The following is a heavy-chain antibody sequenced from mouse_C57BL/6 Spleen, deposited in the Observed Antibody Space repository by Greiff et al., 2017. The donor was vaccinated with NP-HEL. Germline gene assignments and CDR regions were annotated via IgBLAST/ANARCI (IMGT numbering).Heavy chain of an antibody. J-gene: IGHJ4*01. CDR3: ARGGSSYEGYYAMDY. V-gene: IGHV5-12*01. Sequence: EVMLVESGGGLVQPGGSLKLSCAASGFTFSDYYMYWVRQTPEKRLEWVAYISNGGGSTYYPDTVKGRFTISRDNAKNTLYLQMSRLKSEDTAMYYCARGGSSYEGYYAMDYWGQGTSVTVSS. CDR1: GFTFSDYY. D-gene: IGHD1-1*01. CDR2: ISNGGGST.